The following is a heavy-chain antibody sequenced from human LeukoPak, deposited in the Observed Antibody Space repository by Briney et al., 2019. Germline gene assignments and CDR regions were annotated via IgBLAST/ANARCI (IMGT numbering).Heavy chain of an antibody. J-gene: IGHJ4*02. Sequence: PGGSLRLSCAASGFTFSSYSMNWVRQAPGKGLEWISYILSSSTGMSYADSVKGRFTISRDNAKNSLYLQMSSLRDDDTAVYYCARGDVYNDYWGQGTLVTVSS. CDR2: ILSSSTGM. V-gene: IGHV3-48*02. CDR3: ARGDVYNDY. CDR1: GFTFSSYS. D-gene: IGHD5-24*01.